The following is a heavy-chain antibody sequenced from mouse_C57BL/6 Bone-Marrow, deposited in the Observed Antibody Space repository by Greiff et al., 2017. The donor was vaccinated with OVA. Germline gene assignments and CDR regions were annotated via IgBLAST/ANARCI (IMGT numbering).Heavy chain of an antibody. CDR1: GFTFSDYG. Sequence: VQLKESGGGLVQPGWSLKLSCAASGFTFSDYGMAWVRQAPRKGPEWVAFISNLAYSIYYADTVTGRFTISRENAKNTLYLEMSSLRSEDTAMYYCARGGDSPLAYWGQGTLVTVSA. D-gene: IGHD2-13*01. V-gene: IGHV5-15*01. J-gene: IGHJ3*01. CDR3: ARGGDSPLAY. CDR2: ISNLAYSI.